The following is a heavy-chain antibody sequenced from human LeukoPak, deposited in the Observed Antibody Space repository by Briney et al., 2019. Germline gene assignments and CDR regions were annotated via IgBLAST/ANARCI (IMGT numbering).Heavy chain of an antibody. CDR2: ISYDGSNK. CDR3: ARVPLKPGIAAAGTNYFQH. J-gene: IGHJ1*01. D-gene: IGHD6-13*01. CDR1: GFTFSSYA. V-gene: IGHV3-30-3*01. Sequence: PGGSLRLSCAASGFTFSSYAMHWVRQAPGKGLEWVAVISYDGSNKYYADSVKGRFTISRDNSKNTLYLQMNSLRAEDTAVYYCARVPLKPGIAAAGTNYFQHWGQGTLVTVSS.